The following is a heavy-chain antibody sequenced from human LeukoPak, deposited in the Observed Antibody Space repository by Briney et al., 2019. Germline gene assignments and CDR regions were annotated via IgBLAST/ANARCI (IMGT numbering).Heavy chain of an antibody. CDR1: GGSFSGHY. CDR2: INHSGST. V-gene: IGHV4-34*01. D-gene: IGHD3-22*01. Sequence: SETLSLTCAVYGGSFSGHYWSWIRQPPGKGLEWIGEINHSGSTNYNPSLKSRVTISVDTSKNQFSLKLSSVTAADTAVYYCARSYYYDSSGYLEYFQHWGQGTLVTVSS. CDR3: ARSYYYDSSGYLEYFQH. J-gene: IGHJ1*01.